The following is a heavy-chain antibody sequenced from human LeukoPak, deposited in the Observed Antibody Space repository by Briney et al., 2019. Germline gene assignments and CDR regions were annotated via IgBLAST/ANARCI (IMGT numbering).Heavy chain of an antibody. CDR3: ARSPRGYGDY. CDR2: INPSGGST. CDR1: GYTLTGYY. J-gene: IGHJ4*02. Sequence: GASVKVSCKASGYTLTGYYIHWVRQAPGQGLEWMGIINPSGGSTSYAQKFQGRVTMTRDTSTSTVYMELSSLRSEDTAVCYCARSPRGYGDYWGQGTLVTVSS. V-gene: IGHV1-46*01. D-gene: IGHD5-12*01.